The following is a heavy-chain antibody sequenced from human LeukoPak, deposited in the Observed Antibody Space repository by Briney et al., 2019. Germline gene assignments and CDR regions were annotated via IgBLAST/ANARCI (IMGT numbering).Heavy chain of an antibody. CDR1: GGSISSHY. Sequence: SETLSLTCSVSGGSISSHYGSWIRQPPGKGLEWIGYIYYSGSTNYNPSLKSRVTISVDTSKNQFSLKLSSVTAADTAVYYCARGSPPFDNWNQSGFDYWGQGTLVTVFS. CDR3: ARGSPPFDNWNQSGFDY. J-gene: IGHJ4*02. V-gene: IGHV4-59*11. D-gene: IGHD1-1*01. CDR2: IYYSGST.